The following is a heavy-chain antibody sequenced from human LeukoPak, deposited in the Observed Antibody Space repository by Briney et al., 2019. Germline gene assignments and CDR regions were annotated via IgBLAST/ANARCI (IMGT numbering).Heavy chain of an antibody. CDR3: ARRTKLGNIDY. CDR1: GFTFSNYG. V-gene: IGHV3-30*03. Sequence: GGSLRLSCAASGFTFSNYGVHWVRQAPGKGLEWVAVISYDGSNKYYADSVKGRFTISRDNSKNTLYLQMNSLRAEDTAVCYCARRTKLGNIDYWGQGTLVTVSS. J-gene: IGHJ4*02. D-gene: IGHD1-7*01. CDR2: ISYDGSNK.